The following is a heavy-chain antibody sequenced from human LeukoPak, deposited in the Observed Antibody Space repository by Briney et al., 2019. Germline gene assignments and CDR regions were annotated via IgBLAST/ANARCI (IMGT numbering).Heavy chain of an antibody. CDR2: ISYDGSNK. J-gene: IGHJ4*02. V-gene: IGHV3-30-3*01. Sequence: PGRSLRLSCAASGFTFSSYAMHWVRQAPGKGLEWVAVISYDGSNKYYADSVKGRFTISRDNSKNTLYLQMNSLRAEDTAVYYCARGVLTGYYIVYYFDYWGQGTLVTVSS. CDR3: ARGVLTGYYIVYYFDY. CDR1: GFTFSSYA. D-gene: IGHD3-9*01.